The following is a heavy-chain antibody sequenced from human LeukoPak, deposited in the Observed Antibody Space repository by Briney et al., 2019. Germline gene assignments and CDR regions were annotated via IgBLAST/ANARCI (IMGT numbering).Heavy chain of an antibody. D-gene: IGHD1-7*01. J-gene: IGHJ5*02. Sequence: SETLTLTCTVSGGSISSSSYYWGWIRQPPGKGLEWIGSIYYGGNTYYNPSLKSRVTISVDTSKNQFSLKLSSVTAADTAVYYCASQKTTSRFDPWGQGTLVTVSS. V-gene: IGHV4-39*01. CDR3: ASQKTTSRFDP. CDR1: GGSISSSSYY. CDR2: IYYGGNT.